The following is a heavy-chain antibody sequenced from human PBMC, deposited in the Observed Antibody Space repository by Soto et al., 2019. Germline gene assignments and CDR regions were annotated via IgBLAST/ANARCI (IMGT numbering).Heavy chain of an antibody. V-gene: IGHV4-31*03. D-gene: IGHD4-17*01. CDR1: GGSISSGGYY. Sequence: TLSLTCTVSGGSISSGGYYWSWIRQHPGKGLEWIGYIYYSGSTYYNPSLKSRVTISVDTSKNQFSLKLSSVTAADTAVYYCARYGDYSGWYFDLWGRGTLVTVSS. CDR2: IYYSGST. CDR3: ARYGDYSGWYFDL. J-gene: IGHJ2*01.